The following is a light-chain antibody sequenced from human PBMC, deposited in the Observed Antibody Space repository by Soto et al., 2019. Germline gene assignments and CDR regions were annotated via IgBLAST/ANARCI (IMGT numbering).Light chain of an antibody. CDR3: QRCYSPQYT. J-gene: IGKJ2*01. CDR1: QSINTY. V-gene: IGKV1-39*01. CDR2: AAS. Sequence: DIQMTQSPSSLSASVGHRVTITCRASQSINTYLHWYQHKPGKAPKLLIYAASSLRSGISSRFSGSGSGTDFTLTISGLQAEDFATYYCQRCYSPQYTFGQGTKLEI.